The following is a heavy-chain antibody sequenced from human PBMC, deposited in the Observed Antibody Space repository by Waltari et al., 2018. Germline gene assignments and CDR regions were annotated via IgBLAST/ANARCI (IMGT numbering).Heavy chain of an antibody. CDR3: AKGTRITIFGVVSTYDAFDI. V-gene: IGHV3-30*18. CDR2: ISYDGSNK. J-gene: IGHJ3*02. CDR1: GFTFSSYG. D-gene: IGHD3-3*01. Sequence: QVQLVESGGGVVQPGRSLRLSCAASGFTFSSYGMHWVRQPPGKGLEWVAVISYDGSNKYYADSVKGRFTISRDNSKNTLYLQMNSLRAEDTAVYYCAKGTRITIFGVVSTYDAFDIWGQGTMVTVSS.